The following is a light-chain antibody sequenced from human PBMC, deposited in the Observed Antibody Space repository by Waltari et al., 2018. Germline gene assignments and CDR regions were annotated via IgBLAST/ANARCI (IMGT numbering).Light chain of an antibody. CDR3: QQYYSTPET. V-gene: IGKV4-1*01. Sequence: DIVMTQSPDSLAVSLGERATINCKSSQSVLYSSNNKNYLAWYQQKPGQPPNLLIYWASTRESGVPDRFSGSGSGTDFTLNISSLQAEDVAVYYCQQYYSTPETFGQGPTVEIK. CDR1: QSVLYSSNNKNY. J-gene: IGKJ1*01. CDR2: WAS.